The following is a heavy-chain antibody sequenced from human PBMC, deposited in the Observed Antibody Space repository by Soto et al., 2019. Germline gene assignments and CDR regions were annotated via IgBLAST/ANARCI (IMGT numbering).Heavy chain of an antibody. CDR1: GGTFGDYA. Sequence: GGSLRLSCAASGGTFGDYAMHWGRQAPGKGLEWVSGVSWNSGSIGYADSVKGRFHISRDNAKNSLYLQMNSLRAEDTDLYYCAKARSAGRSPFDYWGQGTLVTVSS. D-gene: IGHD2-15*01. J-gene: IGHJ4*02. CDR2: VSWNSGSI. V-gene: IGHV3-9*01. CDR3: AKARSAGRSPFDY.